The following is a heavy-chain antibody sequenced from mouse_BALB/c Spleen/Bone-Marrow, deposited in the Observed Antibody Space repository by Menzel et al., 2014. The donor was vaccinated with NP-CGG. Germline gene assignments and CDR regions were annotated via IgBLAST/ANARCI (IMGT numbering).Heavy chain of an antibody. J-gene: IGHJ2*01. CDR1: GYTFTSYW. V-gene: IGHV1-7*01. D-gene: IGHD1-1*01. CDR2: INPSTGYT. CDR3: ASTTVVDY. Sequence: LVESGAELAKPGASVKMSCKASGYTFTSYWMHWVKQRPGQGLGWIGYINPSTGYTEYNQKFKDKAALTANKSSSTAYMQLSSLTSEDSAVYYCASTTVVDYWGQGTTLTVSS.